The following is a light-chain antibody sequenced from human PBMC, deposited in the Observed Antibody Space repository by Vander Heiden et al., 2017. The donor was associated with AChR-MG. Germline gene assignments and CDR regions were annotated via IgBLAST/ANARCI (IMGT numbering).Light chain of an antibody. CDR3: QSYDSSLSGWV. Sequence: QSVLTQLPSVSGAPGQRVTISCTGSRSNIGAGYDVHWYQQLPGTAPKLLIYGNSNRPSGVPDRFSGSKSGTPASLAITGLQAEDEADYYCQSYDSSLSGWVFGGGTKLTVL. J-gene: IGLJ3*02. CDR2: GNS. CDR1: RSNIGAGYD. V-gene: IGLV1-40*01.